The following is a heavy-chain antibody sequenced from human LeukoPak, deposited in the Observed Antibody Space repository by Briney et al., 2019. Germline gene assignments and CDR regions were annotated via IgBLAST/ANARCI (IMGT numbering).Heavy chain of an antibody. CDR3: ARVGDYDSRTRGFGYFDY. D-gene: IGHD3-22*01. CDR2: IYYSGST. V-gene: IGHV4-31*03. CDR1: GGPISSGNYY. J-gene: IGHJ4*02. Sequence: SQTLSLSCTVSGGPISSGNYYWSWIRQHPVKGLESIGYIYYSGSTYYNPSLKSRVTISVDTSKNQFSLKLSSVTAADTAVYYCARVGDYDSRTRGFGYFDYWGQGTLVIVSS.